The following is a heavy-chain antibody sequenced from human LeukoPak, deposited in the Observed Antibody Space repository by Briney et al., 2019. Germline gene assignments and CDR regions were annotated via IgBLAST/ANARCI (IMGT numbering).Heavy chain of an antibody. Sequence: SETLSLTCTVSGATIKSYYWSWIRQSPGKGLEWIADIHYAGSTNYNPSLKSRVTISLDRSKNQFSLKLSSVTAADTAVYYCARDQAGDVGLVDVFDIWGQGTMVTVSS. D-gene: IGHD7-27*01. CDR3: ARDQAGDVGLVDVFDI. CDR2: IHYAGST. V-gene: IGHV4-59*12. J-gene: IGHJ3*02. CDR1: GATIKSYY.